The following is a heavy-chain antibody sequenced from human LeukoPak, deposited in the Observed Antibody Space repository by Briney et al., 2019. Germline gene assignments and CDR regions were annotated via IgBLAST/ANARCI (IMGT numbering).Heavy chain of an antibody. CDR2: INSDGRST. Sequence: PGGSLRLPCAASGFTFRSYWMHWVRQAPGKGLVWVSRINSDGRSTNYADSVKGRFTISRDNAKNTLYLQMNSLRAEDTAVYYCARSAYPGNSVIEDWGRGTLVTVSS. D-gene: IGHD4-23*01. CDR3: ARSAYPGNSVIED. J-gene: IGHJ4*02. CDR1: GFTFRSYW. V-gene: IGHV3-74*01.